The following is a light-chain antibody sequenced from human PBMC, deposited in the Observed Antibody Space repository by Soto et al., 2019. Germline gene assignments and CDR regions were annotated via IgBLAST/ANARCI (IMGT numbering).Light chain of an antibody. Sequence: EIVMTQSPATMSVTPGERATLSCRASQSVGTNLAWYQQKPGQAPRLLIYGASTRATGIPARFSDSRSETDFTLNISGLQYDDVAVCFCHPSHNWPPTFGQGTRLA. CDR1: QSVGTN. CDR3: HPSHNWPPT. J-gene: IGKJ5*01. V-gene: IGKV3-15*01. CDR2: GAS.